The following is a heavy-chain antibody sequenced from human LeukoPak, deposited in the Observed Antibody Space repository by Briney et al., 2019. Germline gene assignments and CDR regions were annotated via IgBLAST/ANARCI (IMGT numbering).Heavy chain of an antibody. Sequence: GGSLGLSCEASGFIFSKYWMTWVRQAPGKGLEWVANIKRDGSAIHYVDSVKGRFTISRDNAKNSLYLQMDSLRAEDTAVYDCARDFNPSCGDNCYIDAFDIWGQGTMVTVSS. CDR3: ARDFNPSCGDNCYIDAFDI. V-gene: IGHV3-7*01. CDR2: IKRDGSAI. CDR1: GFIFSKYW. D-gene: IGHD2-21*01. J-gene: IGHJ3*02.